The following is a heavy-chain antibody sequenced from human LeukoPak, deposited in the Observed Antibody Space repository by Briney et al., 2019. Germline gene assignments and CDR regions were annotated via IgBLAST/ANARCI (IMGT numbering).Heavy chain of an antibody. D-gene: IGHD1-26*01. CDR2: ISYDGSNK. V-gene: IGHV3-30*18. Sequence: GGSLRLSCAASGFTFSSYGIHWVRQAPGKGLEWVAVISYDGSNKYYADSVKGRFTISRDNSKNTLYLQMNSLRAEDTAVYYCAKDRGGSYKGAFDYWGQGTLVAVSS. CDR3: AKDRGGSYKGAFDY. J-gene: IGHJ4*02. CDR1: GFTFSSYG.